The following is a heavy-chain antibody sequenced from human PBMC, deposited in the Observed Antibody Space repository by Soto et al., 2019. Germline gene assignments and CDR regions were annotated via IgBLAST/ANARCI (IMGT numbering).Heavy chain of an antibody. CDR3: ARAPPRGYDWGSFDP. CDR1: GGTFSSYT. J-gene: IGHJ5*02. V-gene: IGHV1-69*02. Sequence: QVQLVQSGAEVKKPGSSVKVSCKASGGTFSSYTISWVRQAPGQGLEWMGRTIPILGIANYAQKFQGRVTITADKPTSTAYMELSSLRSEDTAVYYCARAPPRGYDWGSFDPWCQGTLVTVSS. D-gene: IGHD5-12*01. CDR2: TIPILGIA.